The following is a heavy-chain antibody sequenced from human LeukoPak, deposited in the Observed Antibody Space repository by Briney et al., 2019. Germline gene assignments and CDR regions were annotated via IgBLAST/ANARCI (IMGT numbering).Heavy chain of an antibody. CDR1: GFTFSRYS. D-gene: IGHD5-24*01. CDR2: ISSSSTI. CDR3: AREMATTDAFDI. J-gene: IGHJ3*02. Sequence: PGGSLRLSCAASGFTFSRYSMNWVRQAPGKGLEWVSYISSSSTIYYADSVKGRFTISRDNAKNSLYLQMNSLRAEDTAVYYCAREMATTDAFDIWGQGTMVTVSS. V-gene: IGHV3-48*01.